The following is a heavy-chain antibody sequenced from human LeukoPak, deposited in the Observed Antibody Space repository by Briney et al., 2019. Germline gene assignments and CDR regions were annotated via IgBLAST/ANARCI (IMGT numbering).Heavy chain of an antibody. CDR2: IYTSGST. V-gene: IGHV4-61*02. CDR1: GGSISSGSYY. J-gene: IGHJ1*01. CDR3: ARGEYYYDSSGYYYQYFQH. Sequence: PSQTLSLTCTVSGGSISSGSYYWSWIRQPAGKGLEWTGRIYTSGSTKYNPSLKSRVTISVDTSKNQFSLKLSSVTAADTAVYCCARGEYYYDSSGYYYQYFQHWGQGTLVTVSS. D-gene: IGHD3-22*01.